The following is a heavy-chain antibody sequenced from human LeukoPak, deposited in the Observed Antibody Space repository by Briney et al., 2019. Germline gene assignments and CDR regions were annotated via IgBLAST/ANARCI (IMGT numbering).Heavy chain of an antibody. CDR2: IIPILGIA. J-gene: IGHJ4*02. V-gene: IGHV1-69*04. CDR1: GYTFTSYG. Sequence: ASVKVSCKASGYTFTSYGISWVRQAPGQGLEWMGRIIPILGIANYAQKFQGRVTITADKSTSTAYMELSSLRSEATAVYYCQLLAARYCGGDCYSVNWGQGTLVTVSS. D-gene: IGHD2-21*02. CDR3: QLLAARYCGGDCYSVN.